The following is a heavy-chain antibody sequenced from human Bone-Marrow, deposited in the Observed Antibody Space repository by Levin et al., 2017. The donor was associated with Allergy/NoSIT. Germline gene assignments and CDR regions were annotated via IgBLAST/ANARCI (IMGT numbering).Heavy chain of an antibody. V-gene: IGHV4-61*02. CDR2: VYTSGRT. Sequence: SETLSLTCTVSGASISSGSYYWTWIRQPAGKGLEWIGRVYTSGRTFYNPSLKSRATISLDVSNNQFSLRLTSLTAADTAVYYCSRGWISVAAFDYWGQGILVTVSS. CDR3: SRGWISVAAFDY. J-gene: IGHJ4*02. CDR1: GASISSGSYY. D-gene: IGHD6-19*01.